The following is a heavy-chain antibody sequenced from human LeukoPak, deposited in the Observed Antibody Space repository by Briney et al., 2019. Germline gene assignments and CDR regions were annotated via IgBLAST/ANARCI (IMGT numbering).Heavy chain of an antibody. CDR2: IYSGGST. CDR3: AKDPYYGSGTKYYFDY. Sequence: GGSLRLSCAASEFSVGSNYMTWVRQAPGKGLEWVSLIYSGGSTYYADSVKGRFTISRDNSKNTLYLQMNSLRAEDTAVYYCAKDPYYGSGTKYYFDYWGQGTLVTVSS. J-gene: IGHJ4*02. V-gene: IGHV3-66*01. D-gene: IGHD3-10*01. CDR1: EFSVGSNY.